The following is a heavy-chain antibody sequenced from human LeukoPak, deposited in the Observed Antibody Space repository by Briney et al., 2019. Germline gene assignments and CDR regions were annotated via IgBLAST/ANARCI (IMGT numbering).Heavy chain of an antibody. V-gene: IGHV4-34*01. CDR1: GGSFSGYY. CDR3: ARVLLWFGEYGY. D-gene: IGHD3-10*01. J-gene: IGHJ4*02. Sequence: SETLSLTCAVYGGSFSGYYWGWIRQPPGKGPEWIGEINHSGSTNYNPSLKSRVTISVDTSKNQFSLKLSSVTAADTAVYYCARVLLWFGEYGYWGQGTLVTVSS. CDR2: INHSGST.